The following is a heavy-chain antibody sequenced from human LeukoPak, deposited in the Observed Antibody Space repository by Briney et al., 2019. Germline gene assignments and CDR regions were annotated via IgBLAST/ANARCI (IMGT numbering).Heavy chain of an antibody. V-gene: IGHV1-2*02. J-gene: IGHJ4*02. CDR1: GYTFTGYY. CDR2: INPNSGGT. D-gene: IGHD6-6*01. CDR3: ALEDSSSSSYFDY. Sequence: ASVKVSCKASGYTFTGYYLHWVRQAPGQGLEWMGWINPNSGGTNYAQKFQGRVTMTRDTSISTAYMELSRLTSDDTAVYYWALEDSSSSSYFDYWGQGTLVTVSS.